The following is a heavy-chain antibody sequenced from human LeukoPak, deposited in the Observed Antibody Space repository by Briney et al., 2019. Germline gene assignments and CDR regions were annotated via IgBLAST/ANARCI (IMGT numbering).Heavy chain of an antibody. CDR1: GGSISSSSYY. J-gene: IGHJ4*02. D-gene: IGHD4-17*01. CDR3: ATTYGDYDD. CDR2: IYYSGST. Sequence: SETLSLTFIVSGGSISSSSYYWGWIREPPGKGLEWIGSIYYSGSTYYNPSLKSRVTISVDTPKKQFSFKLRSVTAADRAVDSYATTYGDYDDWGQGTLVTVSP. V-gene: IGHV4-39*07.